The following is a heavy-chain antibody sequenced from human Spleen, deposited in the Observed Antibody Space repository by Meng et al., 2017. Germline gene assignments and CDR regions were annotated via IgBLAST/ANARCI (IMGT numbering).Heavy chain of an antibody. CDR3: TRASTYYYDSSGYSGY. J-gene: IGHJ4*02. CDR1: GFTCGDYA. D-gene: IGHD3-22*01. Sequence: GESLKISCTASGFTCGDYAMSWVRQAPGKGLGWVGFIRSKAYGGTTEYAASVKGRFTISRDDSKSIAYLQMNSLKTEDTDVYYCTRASTYYYDSSGYSGYWGQGTLVTVSS. V-gene: IGHV3-49*04. CDR2: IRSKAYGGTT.